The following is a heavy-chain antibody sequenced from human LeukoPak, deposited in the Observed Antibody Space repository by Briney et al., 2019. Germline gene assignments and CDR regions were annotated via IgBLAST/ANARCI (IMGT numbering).Heavy chain of an antibody. D-gene: IGHD3-22*01. V-gene: IGHV4-34*01. J-gene: IGHJ4*02. Sequence: SETLSLTCAVYGGSFSGYYWSWIRQPPGKGLEWIGEINHSGSTNYNPSLKSRVTISVDTSKNQFSLKLSSVTAADTAVYYCARRRHFYYYDSSGYYGSFDYWGQGTLVTVSS. CDR1: GGSFSGYY. CDR3: ARRRHFYYYDSSGYYGSFDY. CDR2: INHSGST.